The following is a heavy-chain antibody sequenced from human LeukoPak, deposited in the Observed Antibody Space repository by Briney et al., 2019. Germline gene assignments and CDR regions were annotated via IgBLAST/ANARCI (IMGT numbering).Heavy chain of an antibody. J-gene: IGHJ4*02. CDR2: IYLNGYA. Sequence: PSETLSLTCSVSDSSISRGYYWGWIRQPPGKGLEWIGSIYLNGYAYYNPSLKSRVTISVDTSNNQFSLRLSSVTAADTAVYYCARDGTRMYYFDYWGQGALVTVSS. CDR1: DSSISRGYY. D-gene: IGHD1-1*01. CDR3: ARDGTRMYYFDY. V-gene: IGHV4-38-2*02.